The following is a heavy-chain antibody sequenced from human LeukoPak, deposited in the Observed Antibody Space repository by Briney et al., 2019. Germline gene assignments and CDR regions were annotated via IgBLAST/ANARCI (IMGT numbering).Heavy chain of an antibody. CDR1: GGSISSYY. V-gene: IGHV4-59*12. CDR3: ARVRYLYYFDY. Sequence: SETLSLTCTVSGGSISSYYWSWIRQPPGKGLEWIGYIYYSGSTNYNPSLKSRVTMSVDTSKNQFSLKLSSVTAADTAVYYCARVRYLYYFDYWGQGTLVTVSS. J-gene: IGHJ4*02. D-gene: IGHD4-17*01. CDR2: IYYSGST.